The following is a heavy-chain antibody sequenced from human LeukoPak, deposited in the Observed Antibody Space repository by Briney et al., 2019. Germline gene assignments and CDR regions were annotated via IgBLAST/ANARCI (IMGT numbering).Heavy chain of an antibody. CDR1: GFTFSSYA. J-gene: IGHJ3*02. CDR3: ARVIRIHLNDAFDI. D-gene: IGHD5-18*01. V-gene: IGHV3-21*01. CDR2: ISSSSSYI. Sequence: KPGGSLRLSCAASGFTFSSYAMSWVRQAPGKGLEWVSSISSSSSYIYYADSVKGRFTISRDNAKNSLYLQMNSLRAEDTAVYYCARVIRIHLNDAFDIWGQGTMVTVSS.